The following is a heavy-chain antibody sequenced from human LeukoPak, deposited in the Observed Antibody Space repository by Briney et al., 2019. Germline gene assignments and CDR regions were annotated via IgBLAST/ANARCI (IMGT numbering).Heavy chain of an antibody. V-gene: IGHV4-39*01. D-gene: IGHD5-24*01. Sequence: SQTLSLTCAVSGGSISSSTYYWGWIRQPPGKGLEWIGSMYYSGSTYYNSSLKSRVTMFVDTSKSPFSLKLISVTAADTAVYYCARLRDGYNNLSPLDYWGEGTLVTVSS. CDR1: GGSISSSTYY. CDR3: ARLRDGYNNLSPLDY. CDR2: MYYSGST. J-gene: IGHJ4*02.